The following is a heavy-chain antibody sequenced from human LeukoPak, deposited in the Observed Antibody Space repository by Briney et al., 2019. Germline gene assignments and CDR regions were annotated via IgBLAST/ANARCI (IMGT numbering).Heavy chain of an antibody. Sequence: SQTLPLTCAISGDSVSSNSAAWNWIRQSPSRGLEWLGRTYYRSKWYNDYAVSVKSRITINPDTSKNQFSLQLNSVTPGDTAVYYCARGSDSVGATTTFDIWGQGTMVTVSS. J-gene: IGHJ3*02. CDR3: ARGSDSVGATTTFDI. CDR2: TYYRSKWYN. D-gene: IGHD1-26*01. V-gene: IGHV6-1*01. CDR1: GDSVSSNSAA.